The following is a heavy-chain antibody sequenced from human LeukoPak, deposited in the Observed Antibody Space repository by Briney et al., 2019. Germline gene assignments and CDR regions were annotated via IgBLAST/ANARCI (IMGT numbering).Heavy chain of an antibody. J-gene: IGHJ2*01. CDR3: ARGGVRGVITWHFDL. V-gene: IGHV3-53*01. CDR1: GFTVSSNY. D-gene: IGHD3-10*01. Sequence: GVSVRLSCAASGFTVSSNYMSWVRQAPGKGPEWVSVIYSGGSTYYVDSVKGRFSISRDNSKNTLYLQMNSLRAEDTAVYYCARGGVRGVITWHFDLWGRGTLVTVSS. CDR2: IYSGGST.